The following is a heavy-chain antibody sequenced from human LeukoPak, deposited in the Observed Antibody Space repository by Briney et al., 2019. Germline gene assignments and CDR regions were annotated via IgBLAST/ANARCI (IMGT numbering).Heavy chain of an antibody. Sequence: SETLSLTCTVSGGSISSSSYYWGWIRQPPGKGLEWIGSIYYSGSTSYNPSLKSRVTISVDTSKNQFSLKLSSVTVADEAVYYCASPYYDILTGYLPLGYWGQGTLVTVSS. J-gene: IGHJ4*02. V-gene: IGHV4-39*07. CDR2: IYYSGST. CDR1: GGSISSSSYY. CDR3: ASPYYDILTGYLPLGY. D-gene: IGHD3-9*01.